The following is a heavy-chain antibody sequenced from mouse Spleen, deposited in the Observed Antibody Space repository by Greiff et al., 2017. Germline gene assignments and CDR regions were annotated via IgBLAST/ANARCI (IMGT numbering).Heavy chain of an antibody. CDR2: ISGGGSYT. V-gene: IGHV5-9-2*01. CDR1: GFTFSSYG. CDR3: ARHHYDYDAWFAY. J-gene: IGHJ3*01. D-gene: IGHD2-4*01. Sequence: EVLLVESGGGLVKPGGSLKLSCAASGFTFSSYGMSWVRQTPEKRLEWVATISGGGSYTSYPDSVKGRFTISRDNAKNNLYLQMSSLRSEDTALYYCARHHYDYDAWFAYWGQGTLVTVSA.